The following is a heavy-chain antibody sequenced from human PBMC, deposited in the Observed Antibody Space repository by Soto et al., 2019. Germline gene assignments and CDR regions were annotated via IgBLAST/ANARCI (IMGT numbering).Heavy chain of an antibody. CDR3: ARVAPEYSSTPRRFDF. D-gene: IGHD6-13*01. Sequence: GGSLRLSCAASGLTFGIYAMSWVRQAPGKGLEWVSSISGSGGSIYYAHSVKGRFTISRDKTKNTLDLQMNSLRAEVTAVYHCARVAPEYSSTPRRFDFWGKGTLVTVSS. J-gene: IGHJ4*02. CDR1: GLTFGIYA. CDR2: ISGSGGSI. V-gene: IGHV3-23*01.